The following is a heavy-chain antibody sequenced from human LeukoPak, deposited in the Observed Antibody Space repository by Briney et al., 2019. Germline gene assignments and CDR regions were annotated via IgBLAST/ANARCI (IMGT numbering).Heavy chain of an antibody. J-gene: IGHJ4*02. D-gene: IGHD2-15*01. CDR3: AKLSRVVVVAPFDY. CDR1: GFTFSSYA. V-gene: IGHV3-23*01. Sequence: PGGSLRLSCAASGFTFSSYAMSWVRQAPGKGLEWVSGISGSGGSTYYADSVKGRFTISRDNSKNTLYLQMNSLRAEDTAVYYCAKLSRVVVVAPFDYGGQGTLVTVS. CDR2: ISGSGGST.